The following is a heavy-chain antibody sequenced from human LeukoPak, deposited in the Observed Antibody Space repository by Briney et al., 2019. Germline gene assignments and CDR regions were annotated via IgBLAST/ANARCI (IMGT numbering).Heavy chain of an antibody. D-gene: IGHD5-12*01. Sequence: GGSLRLSCAASGFTFSSYAMHWVRQAPGKGLEWVAVISYDGSNKYYADSVKGRFTISRDNSKNTLYLQMNSLRAEDTAVYYCARIPEKRGYSGYGAFDIWGQGTMVTVSS. CDR1: GFTFSSYA. CDR2: ISYDGSNK. J-gene: IGHJ3*02. CDR3: ARIPEKRGYSGYGAFDI. V-gene: IGHV3-30-3*01.